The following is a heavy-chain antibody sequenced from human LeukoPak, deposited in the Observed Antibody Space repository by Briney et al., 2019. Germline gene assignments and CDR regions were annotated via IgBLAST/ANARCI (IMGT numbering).Heavy chain of an antibody. J-gene: IGHJ6*02. CDR1: GGSISSYY. Sequence: SETLSLTCTVSGGSISSYYWSWIRQPPGKELEWIGYIHYSGSTNYNPSLKSRVTMSVDTSKNQFSLKLSSVTAADTAVYYCARDKGSYYGMDVWGQGTTVTVSS. CDR2: IHYSGST. CDR3: ARDKGSYYGMDV. V-gene: IGHV4-59*01.